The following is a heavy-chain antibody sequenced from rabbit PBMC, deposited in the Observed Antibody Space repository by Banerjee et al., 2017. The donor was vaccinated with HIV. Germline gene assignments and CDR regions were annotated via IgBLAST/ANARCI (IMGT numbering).Heavy chain of an antibody. Sequence: QEQLEESGGDLVKPGASLTLTCTASGFSYSNNNHMCWVRQAPGKGPEWIACIYAGSSGRSYYASWAKGRFTISKTSSTTVDLKMTSLTAADTATYFCTRESGTGYGADRLDLWGPGTLVTVS. CDR2: IYAGSSGRS. CDR3: TRESGTGYGADRLDL. D-gene: IGHD3-1*01. J-gene: IGHJ3*01. V-gene: IGHV1S45*01. CDR1: GFSYSNNNH.